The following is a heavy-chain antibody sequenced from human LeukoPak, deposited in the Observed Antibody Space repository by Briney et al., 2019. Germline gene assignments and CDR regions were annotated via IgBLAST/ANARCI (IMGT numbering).Heavy chain of an antibody. J-gene: IGHJ3*02. V-gene: IGHV3-7*01. CDR1: GFTFSTYW. CDR2: INKDGSDK. D-gene: IGHD3-10*01. Sequence: GGSLRLSCAVSGFTFSTYWMSWVRQAPGKGLEWVANINKDGSDKYYVASVKGRFTVSRDNAKNSLYLQMNSLRAEDTAVYYCAKDMISGNGEYDAFDIWGRGTMVTVSS. CDR3: AKDMISGNGEYDAFDI.